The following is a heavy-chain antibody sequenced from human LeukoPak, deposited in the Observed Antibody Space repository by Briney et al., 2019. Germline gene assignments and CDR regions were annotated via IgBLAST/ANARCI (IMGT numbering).Heavy chain of an antibody. D-gene: IGHD3-10*01. V-gene: IGHV4-34*01. CDR1: SVSFSGYY. Sequence: SETLSRTCSVYSVSFSGYYWSWIRQPPGKGLEWSGEINHGVGTNYNPSLKSRVTMSLDTSKNQFSLQLSSVTAADTAVYYCARGHTRITMLRGSRSAYYFASWGQGTLVTVSS. CDR2: INHGVGT. CDR3: ARGHTRITMLRGSRSAYYFAS. J-gene: IGHJ4*02.